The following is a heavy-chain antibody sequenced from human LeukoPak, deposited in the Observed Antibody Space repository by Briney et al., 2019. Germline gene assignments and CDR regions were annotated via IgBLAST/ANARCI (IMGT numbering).Heavy chain of an antibody. CDR1: GVTFSSYG. J-gene: IGHJ2*01. CDR2: IWYDGSNK. V-gene: IGHV3-33*01. D-gene: IGHD2-15*01. CDR3: ARVGGYCSGGSFYSIKHGGYFDL. Sequence: GRSLRLSCAASGVTFSSYGMHWVRQAPGKGLEWEAVIWYDGSNKYYADSVKGRFTISRDNSKNTLYLQMNSLRAEDTAVYYCARVGGYCSGGSFYSIKHGGYFDLWGRGTLVTVSS.